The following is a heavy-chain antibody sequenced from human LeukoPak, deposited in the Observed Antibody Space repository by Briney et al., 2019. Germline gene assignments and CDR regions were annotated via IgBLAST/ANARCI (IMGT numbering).Heavy chain of an antibody. V-gene: IGHV4-38-2*01. CDR3: ARQGEAYDSRDWYSDL. J-gene: IGHJ2*01. D-gene: IGHD3-22*01. CDR1: GYSISSGYY. Sequence: SETLSLTCAVSGYSISSGYYWGWIRQPPGKGLEWIGSIYHSGSTYYNPSLKSRVTISVDTSKNQFSLKLSSVTAADTAVYYCARQGEAYDSRDWYSDLWGRGTLVTVSS. CDR2: IYHSGST.